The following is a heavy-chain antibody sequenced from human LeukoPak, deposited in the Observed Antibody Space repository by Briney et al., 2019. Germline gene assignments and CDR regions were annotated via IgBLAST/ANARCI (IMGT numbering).Heavy chain of an antibody. CDR2: ISYNSENI. V-gene: IGHV3-21*01. Sequence: GGSLTLSCAASGFTFSSYHINWVRQAPGKGLEWVSSISYNSENIYYADSVKGRFTISRDNAKNSLYLQMNSLRAEDTAVYYCARGLCGGDCYDYWGQGTLVTVSS. J-gene: IGHJ4*02. D-gene: IGHD2-21*01. CDR3: ARGLCGGDCYDY. CDR1: GFTFSSYH.